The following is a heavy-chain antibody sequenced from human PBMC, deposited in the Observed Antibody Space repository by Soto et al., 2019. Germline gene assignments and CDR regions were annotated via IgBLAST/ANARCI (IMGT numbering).Heavy chain of an antibody. CDR1: GFTFSSYG. V-gene: IGHV3-33*01. CDR2: IWYDGSNK. Sequence: PGGSLRLSCAASGFTFSSYGMHWVRQAPGKGLEWVAVIWYDGSNKYYADSVKGRFTISRDNSKNTLYLQMNSLRAEDTAVYYCARAQTMVRGVPYYYGMDVWGQGTTVTVSS. J-gene: IGHJ6*02. D-gene: IGHD3-10*01. CDR3: ARAQTMVRGVPYYYGMDV.